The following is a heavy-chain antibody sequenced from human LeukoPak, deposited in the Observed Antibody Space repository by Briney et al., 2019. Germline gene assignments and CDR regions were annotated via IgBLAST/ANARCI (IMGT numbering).Heavy chain of an antibody. D-gene: IGHD5-18*01. CDR1: GYTFTSYD. Sequence: ASVKVSCKASGYTFTSYDINWVRQATGQGLEWMGWMNPNSGNTGYAQKFQGRVTITRNTSISTAYMELSSLRSEDTAVYYCAKEGGYSYGYPFDYWGQGTLVTVSS. CDR2: MNPNSGNT. V-gene: IGHV1-8*03. J-gene: IGHJ4*02. CDR3: AKEGGYSYGYPFDY.